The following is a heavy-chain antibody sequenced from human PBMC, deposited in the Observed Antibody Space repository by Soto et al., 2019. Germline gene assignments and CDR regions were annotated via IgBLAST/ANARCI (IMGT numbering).Heavy chain of an antibody. V-gene: IGHV1-69*13. CDR3: ARSSDHLAAAGTTDY. CDR1: GYTFTSYG. CDR2: IIPIFGTA. D-gene: IGHD6-13*01. J-gene: IGHJ4*02. Sequence: ASVKVSCKASGYTFTSYGISWVRQAPGQGLEWMGGIIPIFGTANYAQKFQGRVTITADESTSTAYMELSSLRSEDTAVYYCARSSDHLAAAGTTDYWGQGTLVTVSS.